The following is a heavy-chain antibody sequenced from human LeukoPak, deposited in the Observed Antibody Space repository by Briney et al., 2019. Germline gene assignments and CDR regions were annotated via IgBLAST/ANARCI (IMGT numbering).Heavy chain of an antibody. J-gene: IGHJ4*02. CDR2: INPNSGGT. V-gene: IGHV1-2*02. CDR1: GFTFTSYA. D-gene: IGHD6-13*01. Sequence: PGGSLRLSCAASGFTFTSYAMNWVRQAPGQGLEWMGWINPNSGGTNYAQKFQGRVTMTRDTSISTAYMELSRLRSDDTAVYYCAAYSSSWYGDFDYWGQGTLVTVSS. CDR3: AAYSSSWYGDFDY.